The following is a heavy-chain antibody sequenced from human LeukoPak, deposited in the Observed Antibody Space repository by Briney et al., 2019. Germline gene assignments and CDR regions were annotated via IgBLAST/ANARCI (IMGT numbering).Heavy chain of an antibody. CDR2: INPNSGGT. Sequence: GASVKVSCKASGYTFTGYYMHWVRQAPGQGLEWMGRINPNSGGTNYAQKFQGRVTMTRDTSISTAYMELSRLRSDDTAVYYCARAPHYGSGSFFDYWGQGTLVTVSS. D-gene: IGHD3-10*01. V-gene: IGHV1-2*06. CDR1: GYTFTGYY. J-gene: IGHJ4*02. CDR3: ARAPHYGSGSFFDY.